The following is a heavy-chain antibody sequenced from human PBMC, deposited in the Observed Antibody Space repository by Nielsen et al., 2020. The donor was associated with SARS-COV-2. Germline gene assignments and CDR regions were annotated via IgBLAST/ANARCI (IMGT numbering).Heavy chain of an antibody. Sequence: SETLSLTCSVSGGALSSGGSSYSWIRQHPGKGLEWIGLRHYTGNTYYNPSLQSQLFISVDTSKNQFSLRQSFVTAADPAVYYCATGACWFDPWGQGTRVTVSS. CDR2: RHYTGNT. CDR1: GGALSSGGSS. CDR3: ATGACWFDP. J-gene: IGHJ5*02. V-gene: IGHV4-31*01.